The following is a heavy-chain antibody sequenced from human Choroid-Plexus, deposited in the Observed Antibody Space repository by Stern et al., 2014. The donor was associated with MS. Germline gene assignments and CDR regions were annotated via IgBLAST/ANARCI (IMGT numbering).Heavy chain of an antibody. CDR2: LSYDGSNK. Sequence: VQLVESGGGVVKPGGTLRLSCVASGFTFGSCAMHWVRTAPATGQAWVAGLSYDGSNKYYADSVKGRFTISRDNSQNTLYMQMNSLRPEDTAVYYCAKDRQYLTYFFDHWGQGSLVTVSS. J-gene: IGHJ5*02. V-gene: IGHV3-30*18. CDR3: AKDRQYLTYFFDH. CDR1: GFTFGSCA. D-gene: IGHD2/OR15-2a*01.